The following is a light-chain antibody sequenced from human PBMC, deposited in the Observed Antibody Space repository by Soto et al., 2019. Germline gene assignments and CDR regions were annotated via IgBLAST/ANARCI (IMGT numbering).Light chain of an antibody. CDR2: EGS. J-gene: IGLJ2*01. CDR3: CSYAGRSTHVV. Sequence: QSALTQPVSVSGSPGQSITISCTGTSSDVGSYNLVSWYQQHPGKAPKLMIYEGSKRPSGVSNRFSGSKSGNTASLTISGLQAEDEADYYCCSYAGRSTHVVFGGGTQLTVL. CDR1: SSDVGSYNL. V-gene: IGLV2-23*01.